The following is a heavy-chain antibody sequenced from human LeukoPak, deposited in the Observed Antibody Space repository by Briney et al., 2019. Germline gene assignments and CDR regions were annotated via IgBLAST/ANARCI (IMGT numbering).Heavy chain of an antibody. V-gene: IGHV1-2*02. J-gene: IGHJ4*02. D-gene: IGHD6-19*01. CDR1: GYAFTDYY. CDR2: INPNSGDT. Sequence: ASVKVSCKASGYAFTDYYMYWVRQAPGQGLEWMGWINPNSGDTKYAQNFQGRVTMTRDTSITTTYMELSSLRSDDTAVYYCVRDRHTVAVAATLDYWGQGTLVIASS. CDR3: VRDRHTVAVAATLDY.